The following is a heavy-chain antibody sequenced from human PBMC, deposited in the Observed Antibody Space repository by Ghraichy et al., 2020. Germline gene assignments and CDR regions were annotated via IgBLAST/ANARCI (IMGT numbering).Heavy chain of an antibody. D-gene: IGHD3-3*01. CDR3: SRETNADFWSGHPDS. CDR2: IRIKPNSYAT. CDR1: AFRFSGSA. J-gene: IGHJ4*02. Sequence: GESLNISCAASAFRFSGSALQWVRQASGKGLEWVGRIRIKPNSYATEYAASLKGRFTISRDDSQNMVYLQMSSLKIEDTAVYYCSRETNADFWSGHPDSWGQGTLVTVSS. V-gene: IGHV3-73*01.